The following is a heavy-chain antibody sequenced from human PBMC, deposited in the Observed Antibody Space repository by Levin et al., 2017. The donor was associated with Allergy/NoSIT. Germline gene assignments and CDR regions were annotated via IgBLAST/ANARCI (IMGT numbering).Heavy chain of an antibody. CDR2: IKSDGVST. J-gene: IGHJ4*02. CDR3: ATGPYSGYEF. CDR1: GLTFSNYW. D-gene: IGHD5-12*01. Sequence: HPGGSLRLSCEASGLTFSNYWMHWIRQVPGKGPVWVSFIKSDGVSTNYAASVKGRFTISSDNAKNTLYLQMNSLRAEDTALYYCATGPYSGYEFWGQGTRVTVSS. V-gene: IGHV3-74*01.